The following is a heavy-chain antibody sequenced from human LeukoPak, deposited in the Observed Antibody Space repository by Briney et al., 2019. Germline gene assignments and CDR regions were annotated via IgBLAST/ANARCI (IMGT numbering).Heavy chain of an antibody. V-gene: IGHV4-39*07. Sequence: SETLSLTYTVSGGSISSSSYYWGWIRQPPGKGLEWIGSIYYSGSTYYNPSLKSRVTISVDTSKNQFSLKLSSVTAADTAVYYCAREGNSSGYYSDAFDIWGQGTMVTVSS. CDR3: AREGNSSGYYSDAFDI. CDR2: IYYSGST. D-gene: IGHD3-22*01. J-gene: IGHJ3*02. CDR1: GGSISSSSYY.